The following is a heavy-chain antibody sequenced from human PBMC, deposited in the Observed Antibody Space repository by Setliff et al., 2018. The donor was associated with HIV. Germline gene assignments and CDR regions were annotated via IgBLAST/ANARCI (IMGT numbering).Heavy chain of an antibody. D-gene: IGHD3-22*01. CDR2: IYYSGST. J-gene: IGHJ4*02. CDR3: ARGRPDDSVGFGY. CDR1: GGSISSYY. V-gene: IGHV4-59*01. Sequence: SETLSLTCTVSGGSISSYYWSWIRQPPGKGLEWIGYIYYSGSTNYNPSLKSRVTISVDTSKNQFSLKLTSVTTADTAVYYCARGRPDDSVGFGYWGQGTLVTVSS.